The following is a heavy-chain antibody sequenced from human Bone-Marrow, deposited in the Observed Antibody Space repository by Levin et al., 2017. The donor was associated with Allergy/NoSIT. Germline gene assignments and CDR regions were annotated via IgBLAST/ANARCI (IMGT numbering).Heavy chain of an antibody. J-gene: IGHJ4*02. D-gene: IGHD3-16*01. Sequence: QAGESLKISCAASGFTFSSYAMSWVRQAPGKGLEWVSGISDSGRSTVYGDPVKGRFTISRDNSKNTVYLQMNTLRVEDTAVYYCAKDDNSGSGYYTWGNFDYWGRGTLVTVSP. CDR2: ISDSGRST. CDR1: GFTFSSYA. CDR3: AKDDNSGSGYYTWGNFDY. V-gene: IGHV3-23*01.